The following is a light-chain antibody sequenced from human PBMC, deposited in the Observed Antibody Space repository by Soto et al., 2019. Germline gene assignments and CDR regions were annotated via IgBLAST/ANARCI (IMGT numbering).Light chain of an antibody. CDR1: QSISNY. CDR3: QHRYSTPRT. CDR2: AAS. Sequence: DIQMTQSPSSLSASVGDRVTITCRASQSISNYLNWYQQKPGKAPKLLMYAASSLQSGVPSRFSGSGSGTDFTLTISSLQPEDFATYYCQHRYSTPRTFGQGTKVEIK. V-gene: IGKV1-39*01. J-gene: IGKJ1*01.